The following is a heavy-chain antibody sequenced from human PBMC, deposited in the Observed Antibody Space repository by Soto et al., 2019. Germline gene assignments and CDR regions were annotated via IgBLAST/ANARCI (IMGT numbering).Heavy chain of an antibody. D-gene: IGHD3-22*01. V-gene: IGHV4-30-4*01. J-gene: IGHJ3*02. CDR1: GGSISSGDYY. CDR3: ARGPFYYDSSGFPIDI. Sequence: SETLSLTCTVSGGSISSGDYYWSWIRQPPGKGLEWIGYIYYSGSTYYNPSLKSRVTISVDTSKNQFSLKLSSVTAADTAVYYCARGPFYYDSSGFPIDIWGQGTMVTVSS. CDR2: IYYSGST.